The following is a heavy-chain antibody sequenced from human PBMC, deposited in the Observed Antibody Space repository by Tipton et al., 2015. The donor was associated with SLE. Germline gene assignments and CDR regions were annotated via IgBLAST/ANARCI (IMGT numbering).Heavy chain of an antibody. V-gene: IGHV4-59*01. CDR2: IYYSGST. Sequence: TLSLTCTVSGGSISSYYWSWIRQPPGKGLEWIGYIYYSGSTNYNPSLKSRVIISVDTSKNQFSLKLSSVTAADTAVYYCARRYIKQWLAGAFDIWGQGTMVTVSS. CDR1: GGSISSYY. J-gene: IGHJ3*02. CDR3: ARRYIKQWLAGAFDI. D-gene: IGHD6-19*01.